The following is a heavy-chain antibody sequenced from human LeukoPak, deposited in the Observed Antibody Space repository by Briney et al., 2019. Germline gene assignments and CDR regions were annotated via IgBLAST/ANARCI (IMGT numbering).Heavy chain of an antibody. D-gene: IGHD6-19*01. J-gene: IGHJ4*02. CDR3: ARDHSSGWPHYYFDY. CDR2: IWYDGSNK. V-gene: IGHV3-33*08. CDR1: GFTFSSYA. Sequence: PGGSLRLSCAASGFTFSSYAMHWVRQAPGKGLEWVAVIWYDGSNKYYADSVKGRFTISRDNSKNTLYLQMNSLRAEDTAVYYCARDHSSGWPHYYFDYWGQGTLVTVSS.